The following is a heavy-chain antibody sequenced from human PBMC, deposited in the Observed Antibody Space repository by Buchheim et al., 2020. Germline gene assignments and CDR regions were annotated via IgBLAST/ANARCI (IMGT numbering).Heavy chain of an antibody. D-gene: IGHD4-17*01. CDR2: ISYDGSNK. CDR1: GFTFSSYG. Sequence: QVQLVESGGGVVQPGRSLRLSCAASGFTFSSYGMHWVRQAPGKGLEWVAVISYDGSNKYYADSVKGRFTISRDNSKNTLYLQMNSLRAEDTAVYYCAKDHGDYECYFDYWGQGT. J-gene: IGHJ4*02. V-gene: IGHV3-30*18. CDR3: AKDHGDYECYFDY.